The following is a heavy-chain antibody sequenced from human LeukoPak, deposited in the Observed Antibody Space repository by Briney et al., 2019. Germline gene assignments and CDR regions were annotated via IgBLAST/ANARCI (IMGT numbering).Heavy chain of an antibody. D-gene: IGHD2-21*01. V-gene: IGHV3-23*01. Sequence: GGSLRLSCTASGFTFGDYAMSWVRQAPGKGLEWVSGISGSGGSTYYADSVKGRFTISRDNSKNTLYLQMNSLRAEDTALYYCAKDNCGGDCYLSNYYFDYWGQGTLVTVSS. CDR3: AKDNCGGDCYLSNYYFDY. CDR2: ISGSGGST. J-gene: IGHJ4*02. CDR1: GFTFGDYA.